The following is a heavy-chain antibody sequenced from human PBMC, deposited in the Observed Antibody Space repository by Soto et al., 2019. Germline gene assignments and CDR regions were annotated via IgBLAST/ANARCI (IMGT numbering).Heavy chain of an antibody. J-gene: IGHJ4*02. CDR1: GGSISSSSYY. CDR2: IYYSGST. Sequence: SETLSLTCTVSGGSISSSSYYWGWIRQPPGKGLEWIGSIYYSGSTYYSPSLKSRVTISVDTSKNQFSLKLSSVTAADTAVYYCARLAYDCIWGSYRYPFGYWGQGTLVTVSS. V-gene: IGHV4-39*01. CDR3: ARLAYDCIWGSYRYPFGY. D-gene: IGHD3-16*02.